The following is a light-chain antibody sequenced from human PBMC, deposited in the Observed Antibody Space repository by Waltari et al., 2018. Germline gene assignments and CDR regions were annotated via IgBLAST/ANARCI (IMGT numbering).Light chain of an antibody. V-gene: IGLV2-14*03. CDR3: SSFASGDTHV. CDR1: RSDVGCYNF. J-gene: IGLJ1*01. Sequence: QSALTQPASVSGSPGQSITISCTGTRSDVGCYNFVSWYQQHPDKAPKLVIFDVSNRPSGISSRFSGSKSGNTASLTISGLQPEDEADYYCSSFASGDTHVFGTGTKLTVL. CDR2: DVS.